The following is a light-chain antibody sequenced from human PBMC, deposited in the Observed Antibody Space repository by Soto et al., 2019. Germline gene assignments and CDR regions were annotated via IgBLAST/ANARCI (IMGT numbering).Light chain of an antibody. J-gene: IGLJ2*01. CDR3: SLYTSSSTLGV. CDR1: SSDVGGYNY. V-gene: IGLV2-14*01. CDR2: DVS. Sequence: QSVLTQPASVSGSPGQSITISCTGTSSDVGGYNYVSWYQQHPGKAPKLMIYDVSNRPSGVSNRFSGSKSGNTASLTISGLQAEDEADYYCSLYTSSSTLGVFGGGTKVTVL.